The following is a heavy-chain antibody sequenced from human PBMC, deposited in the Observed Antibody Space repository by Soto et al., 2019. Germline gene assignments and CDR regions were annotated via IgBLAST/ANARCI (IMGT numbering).Heavy chain of an antibody. V-gene: IGHV4-39*07. CDR2: IYYGGRT. D-gene: IGHD3-10*01. J-gene: IGHJ5*02. Sequence: SETLSLTCTVSGDSIITTSYCWGWIRQSPGKGLDWIGTIYYGGRTYYNPSLKSRVTISVDTSKNQFSLKLSSVTAADTAVYYCARGIGYYGSGKKRWFDPWGQGTLVTVSS. CDR1: GDSIITTSYC. CDR3: ARGIGYYGSGKKRWFDP.